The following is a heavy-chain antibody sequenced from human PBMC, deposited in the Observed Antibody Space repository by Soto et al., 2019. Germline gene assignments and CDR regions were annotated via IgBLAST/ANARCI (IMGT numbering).Heavy chain of an antibody. D-gene: IGHD3-22*01. CDR3: ARGGSGYYDSSGYSGRGTHDAFDI. V-gene: IGHV4-31*03. CDR2: IYYSGST. CDR1: GGSISSGVYY. Sequence: SETLSLTCTVSGGSISSGVYYWIGIRQHPGKVLDWIGYIYYSGSTYYNPSLKSRVTISVDTSKNQFSLKLSSVTAADTAVYYCARGGSGYYDSSGYSGRGTHDAFDIWGQGTMVTVSS. J-gene: IGHJ3*02.